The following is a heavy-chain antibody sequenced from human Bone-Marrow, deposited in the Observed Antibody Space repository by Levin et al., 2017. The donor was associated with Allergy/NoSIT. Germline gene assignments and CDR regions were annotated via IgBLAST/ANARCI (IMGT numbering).Heavy chain of an antibody. CDR1: GTSISTYY. CDR2: LYHNGKT. V-gene: IGHV4-59*01. Sequence: SETLSLTCDVSGTSISTYYWTWIRQSPGKGLEWIGNLYHNGKTNYNPSLKSRVTISADMSKRQFSLHLTSVTGADTATYFCARAPRKAWLQPWDPGILVTVSS. D-gene: IGHD5-24*01. J-gene: IGHJ4*02. CDR3: ARAPRKAWLQP.